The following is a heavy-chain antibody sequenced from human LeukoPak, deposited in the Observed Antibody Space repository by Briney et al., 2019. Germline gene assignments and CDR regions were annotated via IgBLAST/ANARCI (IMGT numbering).Heavy chain of an antibody. J-gene: IGHJ4*02. CDR1: GYTFTGDY. CDR3: AKALSGTYYSFDF. V-gene: IGHV1-2*02. Sequence: ASVTVSCKASGYTFTGDYMHWVRQALGQGLEWMGWINPKSGDTSSAQKFRGRLTMTRDTSINTAYMELSSLRSDDTAVYFCAKALSGTYYSFDFWGQGALVSVSS. D-gene: IGHD3-10*01. CDR2: INPKSGDT.